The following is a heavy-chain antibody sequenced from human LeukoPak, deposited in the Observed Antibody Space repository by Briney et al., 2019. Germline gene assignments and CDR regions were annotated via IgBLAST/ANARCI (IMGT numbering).Heavy chain of an antibody. D-gene: IGHD3-22*01. CDR2: IIPILGIA. Sequence: GSSVKVSCKASGGTFSSYAISWVRQPPGQGLEWMGRIIPILGIANYAQKFQGRVTITADKSTSTAYMELSSLRSEDTAVYYCARGTGYYDILPRDYYYGMDVWGQGTTVTVSS. CDR1: GGTFSSYA. V-gene: IGHV1-69*04. J-gene: IGHJ6*02. CDR3: ARGTGYYDILPRDYYYGMDV.